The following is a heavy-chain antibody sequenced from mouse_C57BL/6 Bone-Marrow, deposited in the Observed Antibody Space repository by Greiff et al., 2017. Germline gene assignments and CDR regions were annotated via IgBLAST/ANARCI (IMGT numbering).Heavy chain of an antibody. J-gene: IGHJ2*01. CDR3: RFLLWLRRCFDY. CDR1: GYTFTSYW. CDR2: IDPSDSYT. D-gene: IGHD2-2*01. V-gene: IGHV1-50*01. Sequence: QVQLQQPGAELVKPGASVKLSCKASGYTFTSYWMQWVKQRPGQGLEWIGEIDPSDSYTNYNQKFKGKATLTVDTSSSTTYMQLSSLTSVDSAVYYWRFLLWLRRCFDYWGQGTTLTVSS.